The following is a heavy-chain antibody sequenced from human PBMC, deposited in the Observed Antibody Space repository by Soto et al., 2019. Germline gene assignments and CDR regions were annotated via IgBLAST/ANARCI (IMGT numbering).Heavy chain of an antibody. D-gene: IGHD3-3*01. V-gene: IGHV1-69*05. CDR2: IIPIFGTA. CDR3: ARXXXRFLEWLGSEG. J-gene: IGHJ4*02. Sequence: QVQLVQSGAEVKKPGSSVKVSCKASGGTFSSYAFSWVRQAPGQGLEWMGGIIPIFGTANYAQKFQGRVXXXXXXXXXXXXXXXXXXXXXXXXXYYXARXXXRFLEWLGSEGWGQGTLVTVSS. CDR1: GGTFSSYA.